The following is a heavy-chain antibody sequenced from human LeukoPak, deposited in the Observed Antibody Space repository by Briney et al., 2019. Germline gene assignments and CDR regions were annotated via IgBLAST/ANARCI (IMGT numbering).Heavy chain of an antibody. J-gene: IGHJ4*02. CDR2: ISGSGSST. CDR3: ARDWSCDY. CDR1: GFTFRNYA. Sequence: GGSLRLSCAAPGFTFRNYAMTWVRQAPGKGLEWVSAISGSGSSTNYADSVKGRFTISRDNSKNTLYLQMSSLRAEDTAVYSCARDWSCDYWGQGTLVTVSS. D-gene: IGHD1-26*01. V-gene: IGHV3-23*01.